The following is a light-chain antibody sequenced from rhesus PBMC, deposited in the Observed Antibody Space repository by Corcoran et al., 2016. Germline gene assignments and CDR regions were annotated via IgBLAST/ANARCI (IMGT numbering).Light chain of an antibody. CDR3: QQDYSWPLT. V-gene: IGKV3-42*01. CDR1: QSVSSS. J-gene: IGKJ4*01. Sequence: ETVVTQSPATLSLSPGERATLSCRASQSVSSSLAWYQQKPGQAPKLLIYGASHRATGIPDRFLCSGSGSEFTLTISSLEPEDVGVYYCQQDYSWPLTFGGGTKVELK. CDR2: GAS.